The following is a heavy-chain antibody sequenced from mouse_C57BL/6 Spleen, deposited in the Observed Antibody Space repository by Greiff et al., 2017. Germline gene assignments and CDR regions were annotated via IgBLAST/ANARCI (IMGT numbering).Heavy chain of an antibody. D-gene: IGHD2-1*01. CDR3: ARPDGNYGYFDV. J-gene: IGHJ1*03. CDR2: INPNNGGT. Sequence: EVQLQQSGPELVKPGASVKISCKASGYTFTDYYMNWVKQSHGKSLEWIGDINPNNGGTSYNQKFKGKATLTVDKSSSTAYMELRSLTSEDSAVYYCARPDGNYGYFDVWGTGTTVTVSS. V-gene: IGHV1-26*01. CDR1: GYTFTDYY.